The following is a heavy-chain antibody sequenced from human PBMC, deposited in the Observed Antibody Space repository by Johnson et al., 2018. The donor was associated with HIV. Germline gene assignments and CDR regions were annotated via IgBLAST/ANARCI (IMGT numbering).Heavy chain of an antibody. CDR3: ARGQRITMIVVVTLDAFDI. Sequence: QVQLVESGGGVVQPGRSLRLSCEASGFIFSTYAMHWVRQAPDKGLEWVAIISFDGFSKYYGDSVKGRFTISRDNSKNTLYLQMNSLRAEDTALYYCARGQRITMIVVVTLDAFDIWGQGTMVTVSS. D-gene: IGHD3-22*01. J-gene: IGHJ3*02. V-gene: IGHV3-30-3*01. CDR2: ISFDGFSK. CDR1: GFIFSTYA.